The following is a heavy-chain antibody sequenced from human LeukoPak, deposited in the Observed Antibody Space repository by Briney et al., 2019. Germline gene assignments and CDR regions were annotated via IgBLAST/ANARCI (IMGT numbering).Heavy chain of an antibody. D-gene: IGHD3-22*01. CDR3: VRQSGFSMIVVVFDY. V-gene: IGHV4-39*01. CDR1: GGSISSSSYY. Sequence: SETLSLTRTVSGGSISSSSYYWGWIRQPPGKGLEWVGAIYYSGSTNYNPSLKSRLTISVDTSKNQFSLRLSSVTAADSAVYYCVRQSGFSMIVVVFDYWGQGTLVTVSS. CDR2: IYYSGST. J-gene: IGHJ4*02.